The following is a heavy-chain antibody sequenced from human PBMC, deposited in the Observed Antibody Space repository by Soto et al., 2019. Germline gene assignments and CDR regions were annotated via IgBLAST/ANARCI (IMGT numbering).Heavy chain of an antibody. Sequence: GGSLRLSCAASGFTFSSYGMHWVRQAPGKGLEWVAVIWYDGSNKYYADSVKGRFTISRDNSKNTLYLQMNSLRAEDTAVYYCARDPLFWSGSSYYFDYWGQGTLVTVSS. CDR2: IWYDGSNK. CDR3: ARDPLFWSGSSYYFDY. J-gene: IGHJ4*02. CDR1: GFTFSSYG. V-gene: IGHV3-33*01. D-gene: IGHD3-3*01.